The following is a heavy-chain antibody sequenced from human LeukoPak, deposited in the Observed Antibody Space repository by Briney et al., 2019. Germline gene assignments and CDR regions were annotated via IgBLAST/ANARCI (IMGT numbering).Heavy chain of an antibody. CDR2: MRSKAYGGTT. V-gene: IGHV3-49*04. CDR1: GFTLGDYG. J-gene: IGHJ6*02. Sequence: GGSLRLSCTGSGFTLGDYGMSWVRQAPGKGLEWVGFMRSKAYGGTTEYAASVKGRFTVSRDDSKSIAYLQMNSLKTEDTAVYYCTRSYGSGSNGMDVWGQGTTVTVSS. CDR3: TRSYGSGSNGMDV. D-gene: IGHD3-10*01.